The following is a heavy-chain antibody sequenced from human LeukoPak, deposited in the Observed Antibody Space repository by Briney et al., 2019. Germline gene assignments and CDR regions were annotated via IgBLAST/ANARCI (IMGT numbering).Heavy chain of an antibody. Sequence: GESLKISCKASGYNFPNYWIGWVRQMPGKGLEWMGIIYPGDSDTRYSPSFQGQVTISSDKSINTAYLQSDSLKPRDVVLYFCARLIGSYYCSWYYWGQGTLVTLSP. CDR3: ARLIGSYYCSWYY. J-gene: IGHJ4*02. D-gene: IGHD1-26*01. CDR1: GYNFPNYW. V-gene: IGHV5-51*01. CDR2: IYPGDSDT.